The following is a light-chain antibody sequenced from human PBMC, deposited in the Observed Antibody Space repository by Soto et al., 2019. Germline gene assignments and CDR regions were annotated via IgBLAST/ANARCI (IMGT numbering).Light chain of an antibody. CDR2: DVS. V-gene: IGLV2-14*01. Sequence: QSALTQPASVSGSPGQSIAISCTGTSSDVGGYNYVSWYQQHPGKAPKLMIFDVSHRHSGVSNRFSGSKSVNTASLTISGLQAEDEADYYCCSYSGSSTLVVFGGGTKLTFL. CDR1: SSDVGGYNY. J-gene: IGLJ2*01. CDR3: CSYSGSSTLVV.